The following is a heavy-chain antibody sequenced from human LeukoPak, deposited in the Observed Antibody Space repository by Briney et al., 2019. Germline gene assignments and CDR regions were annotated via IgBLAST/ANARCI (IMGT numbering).Heavy chain of an antibody. V-gene: IGHV4-4*07. J-gene: IGHJ6*03. CDR3: ARESVYYYYYYYMDV. Sequence: SETLSLTCTVSGGSISSYYWSWIRQPAGKGLEWIGRIYTSGSTNYNPSLKSRVTISVDTSKNQFSLKLSSVTAADTAVYYCARESVYYYYYYYMDVWGKGTTVTISS. CDR2: IYTSGST. CDR1: GGSISSYY.